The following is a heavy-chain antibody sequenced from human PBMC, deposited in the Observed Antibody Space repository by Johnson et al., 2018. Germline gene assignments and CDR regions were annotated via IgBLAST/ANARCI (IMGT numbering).Heavy chain of an antibody. Sequence: EVQLVESGGGVVQPGRSLRLSCAASGFTFSSYGMHWVRQAPGKGLEWVSSISSSSSYIYYADSVKGRFTIARDNAKNSLYQQMNSLRAEDTAVYYCARVRDSSGFGPTPFDYWGQGTLVTVSS. CDR2: ISSSSSYI. CDR3: ARVRDSSGFGPTPFDY. CDR1: GFTFSSYG. D-gene: IGHD3-22*01. J-gene: IGHJ4*02. V-gene: IGHV3-21*01.